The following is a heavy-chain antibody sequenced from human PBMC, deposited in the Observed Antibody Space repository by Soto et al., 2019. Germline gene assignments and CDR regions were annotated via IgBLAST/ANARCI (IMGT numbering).Heavy chain of an antibody. CDR3: AKDLDSSSWYD. J-gene: IGHJ4*02. CDR1: GGSISSSNW. CDR2: IYHSGST. V-gene: IGHV4-4*02. D-gene: IGHD6-13*01. Sequence: QVQLQESGPGLVKPSGTLSLTCAVSGGSISSSNWWSWVRQPPGKGLEWIGEIYHSGSTNYNPSLKIXXTXSAXKSKNQFSLKLSSVTAADTAVYYCAKDLDSSSWYDWGQGTLVTVSS.